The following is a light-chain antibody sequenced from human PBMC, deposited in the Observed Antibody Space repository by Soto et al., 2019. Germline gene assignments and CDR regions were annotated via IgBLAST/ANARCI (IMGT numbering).Light chain of an antibody. Sequence: DIQMTQSPSSLSASVGDRVTITCRASQSMSSYLNGYQQKPGKAPKLLIYAASSVQSGVPSRFSGSGSGTDFTLTISSLQHEDFETYYCQQSYSTPYTFGQGTKLEIK. J-gene: IGKJ2*01. V-gene: IGKV1-39*01. CDR3: QQSYSTPYT. CDR1: QSMSSY. CDR2: AAS.